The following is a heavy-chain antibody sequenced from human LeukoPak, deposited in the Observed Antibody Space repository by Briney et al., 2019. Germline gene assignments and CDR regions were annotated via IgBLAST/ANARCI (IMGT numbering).Heavy chain of an antibody. D-gene: IGHD1-26*01. CDR3: AKDRTVGASYWYFDL. Sequence: PGGSLRLSCAASGFTFSNYAMSWVRQAPGKGLEWVSGISGSGGSTYYADSVEGRFTISRDSSKNTLFLHMNTLRAEDTAIYYCAKDRTVGASYWYFDLWGRGTLVTVSS. CDR2: ISGSGGST. CDR1: GFTFSNYA. V-gene: IGHV3-23*01. J-gene: IGHJ2*01.